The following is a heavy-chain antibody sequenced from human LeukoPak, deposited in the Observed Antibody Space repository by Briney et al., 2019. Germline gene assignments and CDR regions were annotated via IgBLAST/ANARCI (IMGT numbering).Heavy chain of an antibody. V-gene: IGHV4-39*01. J-gene: IGHJ4*02. CDR2: IYYSGST. CDR1: GGSISSSSYY. CDR3: ARCGGPDY. Sequence: SETLSPTCTVSGGSISSSSYYWGWIRQPPGKGLEWIGSIYYSGSTYYNPSLKSRVTISVDTSKNQFSLKLSSVTAADTAVYYCARCGGPDYWGQGTLVTVSS. D-gene: IGHD2-21*01.